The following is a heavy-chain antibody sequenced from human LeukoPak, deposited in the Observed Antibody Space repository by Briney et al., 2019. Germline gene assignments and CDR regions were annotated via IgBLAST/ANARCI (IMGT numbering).Heavy chain of an antibody. Sequence: GGSLTLSCAASGFTFSSYDMSWVRQAPGKGLEWVSDISCSGSSTYYADSVKGRFTISRDNSKHTLYLQMNSLRAGDAAVYYCAKVGTYSSAPRYFQHWGQGTLVTVSS. CDR1: GFTFSSYD. V-gene: IGHV3-23*01. CDR3: AKVGTYSSAPRYFQH. D-gene: IGHD6-25*01. J-gene: IGHJ1*01. CDR2: ISCSGSST.